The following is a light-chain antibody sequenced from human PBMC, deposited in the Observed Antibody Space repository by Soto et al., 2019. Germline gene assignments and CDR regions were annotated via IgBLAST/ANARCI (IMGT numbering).Light chain of an antibody. CDR2: WAS. CDR3: QQYYSTPLT. J-gene: IGKJ4*01. CDR1: QSVLYSSNNKSY. V-gene: IGKV4-1*01. Sequence: DIVMTQSPDSLAVSLGERATINCKSSQSVLYSSNNKSYLAWFQQKPGQPPKLHIYWASNRESGVPDRFSGSGSGTDFTLSISSLQAGDMEVYYCQQYYSTPLTFGGGTKVEIK.